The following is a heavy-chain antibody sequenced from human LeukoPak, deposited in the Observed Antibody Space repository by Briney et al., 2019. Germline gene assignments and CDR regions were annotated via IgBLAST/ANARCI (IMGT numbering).Heavy chain of an antibody. CDR2: IHYSGGT. Sequence: SETLSLTNTASYGSISSYYRSWIRQPPGKGVEWSGIIHYSGGTNYNPSLQSRVTISVDTSKNQFSLKLSCVTAADTAVYYCARGLVARDAFDIWGQGTMVTVSA. V-gene: IGHV4-59*01. CDR3: ARGLVARDAFDI. D-gene: IGHD5-12*01. J-gene: IGHJ3*02. CDR1: YGSISSYY.